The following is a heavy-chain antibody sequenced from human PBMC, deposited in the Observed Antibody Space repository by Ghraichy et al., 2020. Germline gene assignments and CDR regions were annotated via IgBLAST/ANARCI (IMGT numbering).Heavy chain of an antibody. CDR2: IIPILRIA. V-gene: IGHV1-69*04. CDR3: ARDPEMATTTVRVDY. Sequence: SVKVSCKASGGTFSSYAISWVRQAPGQGLEWMGRIIPILRIANYAQKFQGRVTITADKSTSTAYMELSSLRSEDTAVYYCARDPEMATTTVRVDYWGQGSLVTVSS. CDR1: GGTFSSYA. D-gene: IGHD5-24*01. J-gene: IGHJ4*02.